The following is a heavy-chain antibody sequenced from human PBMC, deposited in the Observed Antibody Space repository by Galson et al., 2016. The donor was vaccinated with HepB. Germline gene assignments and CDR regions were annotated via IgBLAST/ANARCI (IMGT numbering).Heavy chain of an antibody. CDR3: ARDIGSGSFHMGYCCYGMDV. CDR1: GFTFSSYA. D-gene: IGHD3-10*01. V-gene: IGHV3-30*04. J-gene: IGHJ6*02. Sequence: SLRLSCAASGFTFSSYAMHWVRQAPGKGLEWVAVISYDGTNKYYADSVKGRFTISRDNAKNSLYLQMTSLGVEDTAVYYCARDIGSGSFHMGYCCYGMDVWGQGTTVTVSS. CDR2: ISYDGTNK.